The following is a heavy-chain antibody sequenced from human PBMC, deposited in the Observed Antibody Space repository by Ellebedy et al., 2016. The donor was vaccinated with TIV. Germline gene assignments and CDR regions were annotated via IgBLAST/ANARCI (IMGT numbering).Heavy chain of an antibody. J-gene: IGHJ3*01. CDR2: IKQDGSEK. CDR1: GFTFSNYC. Sequence: GESLKISCAASGFTFSNYCMNWVRQAPGKGLEWMADIKQDGSEKYYGDSVKGRFTISRDNSKNILYLEMNSLRAEDTAVYYCARRVGGKAFDLWGQGTMVTVSP. CDR3: ARRVGGKAFDL. V-gene: IGHV3-7*03. D-gene: IGHD1-26*01.